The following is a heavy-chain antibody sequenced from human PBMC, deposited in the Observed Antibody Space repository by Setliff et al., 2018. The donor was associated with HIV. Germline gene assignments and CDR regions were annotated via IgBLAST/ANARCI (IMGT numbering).Heavy chain of an antibody. Sequence: SETLSLTCTVSGGSIDSGNYDWNWVRQPGGKGLEWIGRIYTRGSTKYNHSLRTRVIISVDTSNQFSLKLSSVTAADTAVYYCARQASPEGYDFWSGYSTQTPYYFDYWGQGTLVTVSS. D-gene: IGHD3-3*01. CDR1: GGSIDSGNYD. V-gene: IGHV4-61*02. CDR2: IYTRGST. CDR3: ARQASPEGYDFWSGYSTQTPYYFDY. J-gene: IGHJ4*02.